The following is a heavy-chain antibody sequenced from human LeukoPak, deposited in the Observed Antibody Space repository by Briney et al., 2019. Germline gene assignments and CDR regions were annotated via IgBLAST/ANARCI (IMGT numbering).Heavy chain of an antibody. D-gene: IGHD3-22*01. CDR3: ARRGYDSSGYPLEGDI. J-gene: IGHJ3*02. CDR2: IYPGDSDT. V-gene: IGHV5-51*01. CDR1: GYSFTSYW. Sequence: GESLKISCKGSGYSFTSYWIGWVRQMPGKGLEWMGMIYPGDSDTRYSPSFQGQVTISADKSISTAYLQWSSLKASDTAMYYCARRGYDSSGYPLEGDIWGRGTMVTVSS.